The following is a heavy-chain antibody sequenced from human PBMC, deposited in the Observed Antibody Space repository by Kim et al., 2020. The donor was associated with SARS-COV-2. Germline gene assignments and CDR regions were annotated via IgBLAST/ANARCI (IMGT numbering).Heavy chain of an antibody. Sequence: GGSLRLSCAASGFTFSSYEMNWVRQAPGKGLEWVSYISSSGSTIYYADSVKGRFTISRDNAKNSLYLQMNSLRAEDTAVYYCAREGPWEPPEGGMDVWGQGTTVTVSS. CDR1: GFTFSSYE. V-gene: IGHV3-48*03. CDR3: AREGPWEPPEGGMDV. CDR2: ISSSGSTI. D-gene: IGHD1-26*01. J-gene: IGHJ6*02.